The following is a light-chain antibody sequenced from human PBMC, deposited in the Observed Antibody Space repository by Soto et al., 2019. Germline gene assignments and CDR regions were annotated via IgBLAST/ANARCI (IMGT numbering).Light chain of an antibody. J-gene: IGLJ2*01. Sequence: QSALTQPASVSGSPGQSITISCTGTSSDVGDYNYVSWYQHHPGKAPKLMIYDVTNRPSGVSNRFSGSKSDNKASLTISGRQAEEEADDYCYSYTSNSSPGVFGGVTKVTVL. V-gene: IGLV2-14*03. CDR3: YSYTSNSSPGV. CDR2: DVT. CDR1: SSDVGDYNY.